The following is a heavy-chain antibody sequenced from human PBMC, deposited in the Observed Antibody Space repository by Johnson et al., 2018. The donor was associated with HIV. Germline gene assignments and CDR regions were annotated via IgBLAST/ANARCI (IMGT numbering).Heavy chain of an antibody. D-gene: IGHD3-22*01. CDR2: IYSGGST. Sequence: QLVACGRSLIQPGSSLRLSCAASGFTVSSTYMSWVRQAPGKGLEWVSAIYSGGSTYYADSVKGRFTISRDNSKNTLDLQMNSLRAEDTAVYYCARLVSSSFTHAFEIWGQGTMVTVSS. CDR1: GFTVSSTY. V-gene: IGHV3-53*01. CDR3: ARLVSSSFTHAFEI. J-gene: IGHJ3*02.